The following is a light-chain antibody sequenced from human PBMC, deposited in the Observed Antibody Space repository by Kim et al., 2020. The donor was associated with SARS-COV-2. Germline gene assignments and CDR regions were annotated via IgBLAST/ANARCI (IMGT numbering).Light chain of an antibody. J-gene: IGKJ2*03. Sequence: RATLNCKSSQTVLYNSKNKNYLAWYQQTPGQAPKLLIYWASIRESGVSDRFSGSGSETDFTLPISSLQAEDVAVYYCQQYYSTPPSFGQGTKLEI. CDR2: WAS. CDR3: QQYYSTPPS. CDR1: QTVLYNSKNKNY. V-gene: IGKV4-1*01.